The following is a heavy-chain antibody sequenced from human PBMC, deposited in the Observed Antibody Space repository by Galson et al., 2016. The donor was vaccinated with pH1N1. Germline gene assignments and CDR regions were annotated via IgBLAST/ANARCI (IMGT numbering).Heavy chain of an antibody. CDR2: VYPGDSDT. CDR1: GSIFSTFW. Sequence: QSGAEVKKPGESLKISCKGSGSIFSTFWIGWVRQMPGKGLEWMGIVYPGDSDTRYNPSFQGQVTISVDKSISTAYLQWSSLKASDSAIYFCARHQSSSDDYFFYNMDVWGQGTTVTVSS. D-gene: IGHD6-6*01. V-gene: IGHV5-51*01. J-gene: IGHJ6*02. CDR3: ARHQSSSDDYFFYNMDV.